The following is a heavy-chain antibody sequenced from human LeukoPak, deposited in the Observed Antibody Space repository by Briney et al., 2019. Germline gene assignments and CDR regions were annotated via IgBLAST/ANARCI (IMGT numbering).Heavy chain of an antibody. Sequence: ASVKVSCKASGYTFTGYYMHWVRQAPGQGLEWMGRINPNSGGTNYAQKFQGRDTMTRDTSISTAYMELSRLRSDDTAVYYCASIAAAGTTPRYNWFDPWGQGTLVTVSS. J-gene: IGHJ5*02. CDR2: INPNSGGT. D-gene: IGHD6-13*01. CDR3: ASIAAAGTTPRYNWFDP. V-gene: IGHV1-2*06. CDR1: GYTFTGYY.